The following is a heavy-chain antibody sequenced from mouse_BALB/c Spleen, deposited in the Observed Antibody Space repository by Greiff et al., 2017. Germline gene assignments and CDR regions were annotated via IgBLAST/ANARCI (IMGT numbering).Heavy chain of an antibody. J-gene: IGHJ3*01. Sequence: LQQPGSELVRPGASVKLSCKASGYTFTSYWMHWVKQRPGQGLEWIGNIYPGSGSTNYDEKFKSKATLTVDTSSSTAYMQLSSLTSEDSAVYYCTRGPSLPGAYWGQGTLVTVSA. CDR2: IYPGSGST. V-gene: IGHV1S22*01. D-gene: IGHD1-2*01. CDR1: GYTFTSYW. CDR3: TRGPSLPGAY.